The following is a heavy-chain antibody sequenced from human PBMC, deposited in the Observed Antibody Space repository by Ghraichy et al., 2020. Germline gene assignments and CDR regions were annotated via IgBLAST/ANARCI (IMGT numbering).Heavy chain of an antibody. Sequence: GSLRLSCAASGFTFDDYAMHWVRQAPGKGLEWVSLISWDGGSTYYADSVKGRFTISRDNSKNSLYLQMNSLRAEDTALYYCAKDVGSSWYRFADWYFDLWGRGTLVTVSS. J-gene: IGHJ2*01. D-gene: IGHD6-13*01. CDR1: GFTFDDYA. CDR2: ISWDGGST. CDR3: AKDVGSSWYRFADWYFDL. V-gene: IGHV3-43D*04.